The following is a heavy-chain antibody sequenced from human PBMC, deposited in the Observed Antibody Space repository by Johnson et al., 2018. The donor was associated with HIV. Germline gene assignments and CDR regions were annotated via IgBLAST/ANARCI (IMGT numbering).Heavy chain of an antibody. CDR2: ISWNSGSI. Sequence: VQLAESGGGLVQPGRSLRLSCAASGFTFDDYAMHWVRQAPGKGLEWVSGISWNSGSIGYADSVKGRFTISRDNAKNSLYLQMNSLRAEDTALYYCAKDKGSSSWFDAFDIWGQGTMVTVSS. V-gene: IGHV3-9*01. CDR1: GFTFDDYA. J-gene: IGHJ3*02. CDR3: AKDKGSSSWFDAFDI. D-gene: IGHD6-13*01.